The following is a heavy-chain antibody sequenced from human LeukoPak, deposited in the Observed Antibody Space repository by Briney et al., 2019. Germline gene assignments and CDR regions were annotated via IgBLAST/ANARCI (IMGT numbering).Heavy chain of an antibody. V-gene: IGHV3-7*03. Sequence: GGSLRLSCAASGFTFSNFWMSWVRQAPGKGLEWVANIKVDGSEKYYLDSVKGRFTISRDNAKNSVYLQMNSLRTEDTAVYYCGRKTGVTGEAFDCWGQGTLVTVSS. CDR3: GRKTGVTGEAFDC. CDR1: GFTFSNFW. CDR2: IKVDGSEK. J-gene: IGHJ4*02. D-gene: IGHD7-27*01.